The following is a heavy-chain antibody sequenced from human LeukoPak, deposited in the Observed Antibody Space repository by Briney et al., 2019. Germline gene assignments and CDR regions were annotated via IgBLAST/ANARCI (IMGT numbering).Heavy chain of an antibody. CDR2: INHSGST. CDR3: ARGKPPASNYVVGWFDP. D-gene: IGHD4-11*01. Sequence: SETLSLTYAVYGGSFSGYYWSWIRQPPGKGLEWIGEINHSGSTNYNPSLKSRVTISVDTSKNQFSLKLSSVTAADTAVYYCARGKPPASNYVVGWFDPWGQGTLVTVSS. V-gene: IGHV4-34*01. J-gene: IGHJ5*02. CDR1: GGSFSGYY.